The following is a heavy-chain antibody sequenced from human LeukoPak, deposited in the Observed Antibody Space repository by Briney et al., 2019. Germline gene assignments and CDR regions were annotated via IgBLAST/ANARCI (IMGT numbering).Heavy chain of an antibody. CDR3: AFGYYYDSSGYYRPFDY. CDR1: GYSFTSYW. V-gene: IGHV5-10-1*01. D-gene: IGHD3-22*01. Sequence: PGESLRISCKGSGYSFTSYWISWVRQMPGKGLEWMGRIDPSDSYTNYSPSSQGHVTISADKSISTAYLQWSSLKASDTAMYYCAFGYYYDSSGYYRPFDYWGQGTLVTVSS. J-gene: IGHJ4*02. CDR2: IDPSDSYT.